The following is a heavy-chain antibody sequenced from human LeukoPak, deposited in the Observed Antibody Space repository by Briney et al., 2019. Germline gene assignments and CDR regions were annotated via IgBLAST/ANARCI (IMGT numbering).Heavy chain of an antibody. J-gene: IGHJ4*02. D-gene: IGHD3-3*01. CDR2: IKQDGSAT. Sequence: GGPLRLSCAASGFTFSNYWMSWVRRAPGKGLEWVANIKQDGSATYYVDSVRGRFTISRDNAKNSLYLQMTGLRADDPAIYYCARDFWGAYRVDFYDYWGQGALVTVSS. CDR1: GFTFSNYW. CDR3: ARDFWGAYRVDFYDY. V-gene: IGHV3-7*01.